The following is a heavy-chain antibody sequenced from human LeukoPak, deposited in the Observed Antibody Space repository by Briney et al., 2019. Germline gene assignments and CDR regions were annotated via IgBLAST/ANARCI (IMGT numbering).Heavy chain of an antibody. V-gene: IGHV1-2*02. D-gene: IGHD3-10*01. J-gene: IGHJ4*02. CDR3: AADREGFGELLNY. CDR1: GYTFTGYY. CDR2: VNPNSGDT. Sequence: GASVKVSCKASGYTFTGYYLHWVRQAPGQGLEWMGCVNPNSGDTNYAQKFQGRVTMTEDTSTDTAYMELSSLRSDDTAVYYCAADREGFGELLNYWGQGTLVTVSS.